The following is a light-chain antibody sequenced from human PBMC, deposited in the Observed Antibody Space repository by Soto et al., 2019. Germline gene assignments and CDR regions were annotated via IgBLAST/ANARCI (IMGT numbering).Light chain of an antibody. Sequence: EIVMTQSPATLSVSPGERATLSCRASQSVSNKLAWYQQKPGQAPRLLIYGASTRATGVPARFSGSGSGTEFTLTISSLQSEDVAVYYCHQYNQWPPWALGQGTKVEIK. CDR2: GAS. CDR3: HQYNQWPPWA. J-gene: IGKJ1*01. V-gene: IGKV3-15*01. CDR1: QSVSNK.